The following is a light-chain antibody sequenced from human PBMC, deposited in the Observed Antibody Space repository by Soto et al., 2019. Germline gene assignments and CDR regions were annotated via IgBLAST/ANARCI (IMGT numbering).Light chain of an antibody. CDR3: QQYSSSRT. J-gene: IGKJ1*01. Sequence: DTVLTQSTVTLYLFPAERATLSCRASQSVSSNHLAWYQQKPGQAPRLLIYGGSSRATGIPVRFSGSGSETDFTLTITRLEPEDFAVYYCQQYSSSRTFGQGTKVDIK. CDR1: QSVSSNH. V-gene: IGKV3-20*01. CDR2: GGS.